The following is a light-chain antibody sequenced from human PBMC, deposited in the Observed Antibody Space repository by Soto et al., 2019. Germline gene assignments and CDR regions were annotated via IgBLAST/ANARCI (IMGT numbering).Light chain of an antibody. CDR3: QSYDNSLSHVV. V-gene: IGLV1-40*01. J-gene: IGLJ2*01. CDR1: SSNIGSFYD. CDR2: GDN. Sequence: QAVVTQPPSVSGAPGQRVTIPCTGSSSNIGSFYDVPWYQQLPGTVPKLLIYGDNNRPSGVPDRFSGSKSGTSASLAITGLQPEDEADYYCQSYDNSLSHVVFGGGTKVTVL.